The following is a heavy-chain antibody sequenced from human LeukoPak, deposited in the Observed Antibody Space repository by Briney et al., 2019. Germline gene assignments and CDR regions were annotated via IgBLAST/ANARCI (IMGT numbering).Heavy chain of an antibody. Sequence: SQTLSLTCTVSGGSISSGGYYWSWIRQHPGKGLEWIGYIYYSGSTYYNPSLKSRVTISVDTSKNQFSLKLSSVTAADTAVYYCASRARGYCSGGSCYGRGIDYWGQGTLVTVSS. V-gene: IGHV4-31*03. CDR2: IYYSGST. D-gene: IGHD2-15*01. CDR3: ASRARGYCSGGSCYGRGIDY. J-gene: IGHJ4*02. CDR1: GGSISSGGYY.